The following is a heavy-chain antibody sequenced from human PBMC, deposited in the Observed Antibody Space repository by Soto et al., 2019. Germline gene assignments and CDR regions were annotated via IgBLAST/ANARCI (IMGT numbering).Heavy chain of an antibody. D-gene: IGHD6-19*01. CDR3: ARALIAVAGLDYYYYGMDV. CDR1: GFTFSSYY. J-gene: IGHJ6*02. CDR2: IGTAGDP. V-gene: IGHV3-13*05. Sequence: LRLSCAASGFTFSSYYMHWVRQATGKGLEWVSAIGTAGDPYYPGSVKGRFTISRENAKNSLYLQMNSLRAGDTAVYYCARALIAVAGLDYYYYGMDVWGQGTTVTVSS.